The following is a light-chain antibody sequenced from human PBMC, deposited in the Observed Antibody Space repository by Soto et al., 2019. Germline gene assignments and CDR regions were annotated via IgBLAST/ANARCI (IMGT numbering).Light chain of an antibody. J-gene: IGKJ4*01. CDR2: KAS. Sequence: DIQMTQSPSTLSASVGDTVTITCRASQSIDTWLAWHQQKPGRAPKLLISKASTLESGVPSRFSGSGSGTDFILTISSLQPDDVATYYCQKYNSAPPLTFGGGTKVDIK. V-gene: IGKV1-5*03. CDR3: QKYNSAPPLT. CDR1: QSIDTW.